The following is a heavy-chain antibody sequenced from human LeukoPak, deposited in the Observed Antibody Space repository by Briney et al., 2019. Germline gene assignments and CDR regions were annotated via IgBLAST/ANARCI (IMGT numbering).Heavy chain of an antibody. V-gene: IGHV4-34*01. J-gene: IGHJ4*02. CDR2: INHSGST. CDR1: GGSFSGYY. D-gene: IGHD3-16*02. Sequence: SETLSLTCAVYGGSFSGYYWSWIRQPPGKGLEWIGEINHSGSTNFNPSLKSRVTISVDTSKNQFSLKLSSVTAADTAVYYCARVRGYDYVWGSYRQNFDYWGQGTLVTVSS. CDR3: ARVRGYDYVWGSYRQNFDY.